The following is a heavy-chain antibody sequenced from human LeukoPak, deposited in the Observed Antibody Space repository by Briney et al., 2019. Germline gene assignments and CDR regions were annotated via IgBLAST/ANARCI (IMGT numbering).Heavy chain of an antibody. CDR2: IKPDNGDT. D-gene: IGHD7-27*01. V-gene: IGHV1-2*02. CDR3: ARFDRDWGTFDY. Sequence: ASVKVSCKASGYTFTGYYMHWVRQAPGQGLEWMGWIKPDNGDTNYVQKFQGRVTMTRDTSITTAYMELSLRSDDTAVYYCARFDRDWGTFDYWGQGTVVTVSS. CDR1: GYTFTGYY. J-gene: IGHJ4*02.